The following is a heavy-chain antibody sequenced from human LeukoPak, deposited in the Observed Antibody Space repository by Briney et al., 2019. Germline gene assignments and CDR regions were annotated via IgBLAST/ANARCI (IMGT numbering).Heavy chain of an antibody. J-gene: IGHJ4*02. CDR1: GYTFTSYY. CDR2: INPSGGST. D-gene: IGHD6-13*01. V-gene: IGHV1-46*01. Sequence: ASVKVSCKASGYTFTSYYMHWVRQAPGQGLEWMGIINPSGGSTSYAQKFQGRVTMTRDTSTSTVYKELSSLRSEDTAVYYCARIRYSSSWYGDNDYWGQGTLVTVSS. CDR3: ARIRYSSSWYGDNDY.